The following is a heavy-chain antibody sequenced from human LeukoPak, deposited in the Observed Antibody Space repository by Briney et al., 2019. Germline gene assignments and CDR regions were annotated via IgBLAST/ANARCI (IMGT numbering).Heavy chain of an antibody. CDR1: GYTFTSYG. CDR3: ARDLGFDIRGNVGTSGWFDP. V-gene: IGHV1-18*01. D-gene: IGHD3-9*01. J-gene: IGHJ5*02. Sequence: EASVKVSCKASGYTFTSYGISWVRQAPGQGLEWMGWISAYNGNTNYAQKLQGRVTMTTDTSTSTAYMELRSLRSDDTAVYYCARDLGFDIRGNVGTSGWFDPWGQGTLVTVSS. CDR2: ISAYNGNT.